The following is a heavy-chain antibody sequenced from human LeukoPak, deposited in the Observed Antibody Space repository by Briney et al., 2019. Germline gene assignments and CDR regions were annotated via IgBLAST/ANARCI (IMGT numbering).Heavy chain of an antibody. CDR3: AREGSPGVYGYNPFDY. CDR2: INHSGST. CDR1: GGSFSGYY. V-gene: IGHV4-34*01. Sequence: PSETLSLTCAVYGGSFSGYYWSWIRQPPGKGLEWIGEINHSGSTNYNPSLKSRVTISVDTSKNQFSLKLSSVTAADTAVYYCAREGSPGVYGYNPFDYWGQGTLVTVSS. J-gene: IGHJ4*02. D-gene: IGHD1-14*01.